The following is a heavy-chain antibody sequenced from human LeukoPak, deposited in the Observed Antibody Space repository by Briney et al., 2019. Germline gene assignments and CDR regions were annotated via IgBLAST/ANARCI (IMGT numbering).Heavy chain of an antibody. CDR1: GGTFNNYA. Sequence: ASVTVSCKASGGTFNNYAINWVRQAPGQGLEWMGIINPSGGSTSYAQKFQGRVTMTRDTSTSTVYMELSSLRSEDTAVYYCARGGLVGTMIVVVMPLGYWGQGTLVTVSS. D-gene: IGHD3-22*01. CDR2: INPSGGST. V-gene: IGHV1-46*02. J-gene: IGHJ4*02. CDR3: ARGGLVGTMIVVVMPLGY.